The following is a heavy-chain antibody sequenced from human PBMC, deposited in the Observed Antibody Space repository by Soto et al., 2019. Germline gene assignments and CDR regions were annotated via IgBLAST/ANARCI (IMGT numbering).Heavy chain of an antibody. CDR1: GGSISSGGWY. V-gene: IGHV4-31*03. CDR2: IYYSGST. D-gene: IGHD3-16*02. J-gene: IGHJ4*02. CDR3: ASYVWGSYRSIDY. Sequence: PSETLSLTCTVYGGSISSGGWYWSWIRQHPGKGLEWIGYIYYSGSTYYNPSLQSRVTISVETSKNQFSLKLSSVTAADTAVYYCASYVWGSYRSIDYCGQGALVTVSS.